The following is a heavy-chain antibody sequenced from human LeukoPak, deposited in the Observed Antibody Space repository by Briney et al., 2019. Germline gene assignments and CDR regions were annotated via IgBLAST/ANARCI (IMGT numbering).Heavy chain of an antibody. D-gene: IGHD2/OR15-2a*01. CDR1: GGSISGSTYH. Sequence: SETLSLTCTVSGGSISGSTYHWGWIRQPPGKGLEWIGSIYYSGSTYYNPSLKSRVTTSVDTSKNQFSLKLSSVTAADTAVYYCVRYYNNFDYWGQGTLVTVSS. CDR3: VRYYNNFDY. J-gene: IGHJ4*02. V-gene: IGHV4-39*01. CDR2: IYYSGST.